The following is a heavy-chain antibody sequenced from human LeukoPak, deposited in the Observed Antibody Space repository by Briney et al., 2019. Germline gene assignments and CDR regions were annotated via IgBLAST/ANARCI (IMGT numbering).Heavy chain of an antibody. CDR3: AGTPKRSGQLVLYCDY. D-gene: IGHD6-6*01. Sequence: GGSLRLSCAASGFTFSSYAMHWVRQAPGKGLEWVAVISYDGSNKYYADSVKGRFTISRDNSKNTLYLQMNSLRGEDTAVYYCAGTPKRSGQLVLYCDYWGRGTRVTVSS. J-gene: IGHJ4*02. V-gene: IGHV3-30*01. CDR2: ISYDGSNK. CDR1: GFTFSSYA.